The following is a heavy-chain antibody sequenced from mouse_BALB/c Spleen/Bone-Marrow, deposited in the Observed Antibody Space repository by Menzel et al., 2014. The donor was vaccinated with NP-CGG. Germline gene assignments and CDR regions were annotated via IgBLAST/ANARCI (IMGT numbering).Heavy chain of an antibody. CDR2: INPFNDGT. J-gene: IGHJ2*01. V-gene: IGHV1-14*01. CDR3: ARTGNYYGSSFDY. CDR1: GYTFTSYV. D-gene: IGHD1-1*01. Sequence: VQLQQPGPELVKPGTSVKMSCRASGYTFTSYVIHWVKQKPGQGLEWIGYINPFNDGTKYNEKFKDKATLTSDESSNTAYMELSSLTSEDSAVYYCARTGNYYGSSFDYWGQGTTLTVSS.